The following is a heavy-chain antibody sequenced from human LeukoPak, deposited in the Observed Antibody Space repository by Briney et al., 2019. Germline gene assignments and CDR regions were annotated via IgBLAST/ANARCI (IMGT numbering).Heavy chain of an antibody. CDR1: GFTFSAYG. V-gene: IGHV3-48*03. CDR2: ISSSSSVI. Sequence: GGSLRLSCADSGFTFSAYGMNWVRQAPGKGLEWVSYISSSSSVIFYADSVEGRFTISRDNARSSLYLKMTSLRAEDTGTYYCARDGLWSHYYQHGMDVWGQGTAVTVSS. CDR3: ARDGLWSHYYQHGMDV. J-gene: IGHJ6*02. D-gene: IGHD5-18*01.